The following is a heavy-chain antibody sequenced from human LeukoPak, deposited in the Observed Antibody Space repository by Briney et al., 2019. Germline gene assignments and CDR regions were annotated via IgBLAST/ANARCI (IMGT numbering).Heavy chain of an antibody. J-gene: IGHJ5*02. CDR3: ARHRVAAAANNWFDP. V-gene: IGHV4-39*01. D-gene: IGHD6-13*01. CDR1: GGSISSSSYY. Sequence: PSETLSLTCTVSGGSISSSSYYWGWIRQPPGRGLEWIGSIYYSGSTYYNPSLKSRVTISVDTSKNQFSLKLSSVTAADTAVYYCARHRVAAAANNWFDPWGQGTLVTVSS. CDR2: IYYSGST.